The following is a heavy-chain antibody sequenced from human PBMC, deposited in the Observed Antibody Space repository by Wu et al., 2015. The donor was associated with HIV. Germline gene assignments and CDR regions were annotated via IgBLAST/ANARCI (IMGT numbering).Heavy chain of an antibody. J-gene: IGHJ4*03. CDR2: VDPEDGET. Sequence: EVQLVQSGAEVKKPGATVKISCKVSGYTFTDYYMHWVQQAPGKGLEWMGLVDPEDGETIYAEKFQGRVTITADTSTDTAYMELSSLRSEDTAVYYLCERGGTTDPGKVIVGSRKRDLSRVRPSRVQGTL. V-gene: IGHV1-69-2*01. CDR1: GYTFTDYY. CDR3: CERGGTTDPGKVIVGSRKRDLSRVRPS. D-gene: IGHD3-16*02.